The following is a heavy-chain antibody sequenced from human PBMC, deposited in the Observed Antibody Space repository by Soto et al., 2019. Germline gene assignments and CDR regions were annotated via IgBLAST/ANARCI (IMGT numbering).Heavy chain of an antibody. J-gene: IGHJ3*02. V-gene: IGHV3-7*03. D-gene: IGHD2-15*01. CDR3: ARAVAGESGEGFDI. CDR1: GFTFSSYW. Sequence: GGSLRLSCAASGFTFSSYWMSWVRQAPGKGLEWVANIKQDGSEKYYVDSVKGRFTISRDNAKNSLYLQMNSLRAEDTAVYYCARAVAGESGEGFDIWGQGTMVTVSS. CDR2: IKQDGSEK.